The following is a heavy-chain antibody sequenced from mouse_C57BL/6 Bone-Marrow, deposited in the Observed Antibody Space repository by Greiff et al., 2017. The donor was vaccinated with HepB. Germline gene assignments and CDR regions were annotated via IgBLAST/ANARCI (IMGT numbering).Heavy chain of an antibody. CDR1: GYSFTGYY. Sequence: VQLKESGPELVKPGASVKISCKASGYSFTGYYMNWVKQSPEKSLEWIGEINPSTGGTTYNQKFKAKATLTVDKSSSTAYMQLKSLTSEDSAVYYCARGLWYWYFDVWGTGTTVTVSS. V-gene: IGHV1-42*01. CDR3: ARGLWYWYFDV. CDR2: INPSTGGT. D-gene: IGHD1-1*02. J-gene: IGHJ1*03.